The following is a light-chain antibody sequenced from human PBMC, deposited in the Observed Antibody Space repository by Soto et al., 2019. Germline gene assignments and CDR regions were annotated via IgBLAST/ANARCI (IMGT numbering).Light chain of an antibody. CDR1: QSLTRNY. V-gene: IGKV3-20*01. CDR3: QQYSHLPPT. Sequence: DIVLTQSPGTLSLSPGERATISCRASQSLTRNYLAWFRQTPGQAPKLLISAASTRATGIPDRFSGSGSGTDFTLTISRLQPEDSAVYCCQQYSHLPPTFGGGTKVEIK. CDR2: AAS. J-gene: IGKJ4*01.